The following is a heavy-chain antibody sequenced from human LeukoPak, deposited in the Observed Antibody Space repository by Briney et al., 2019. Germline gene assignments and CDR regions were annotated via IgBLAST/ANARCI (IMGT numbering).Heavy chain of an antibody. V-gene: IGHV3-30*14. CDR3: ARGLLVYY. Sequence: GGSLRLSCAASGFTFSSYAMHWVRQAPGKGLEWVAVISYDGSNKYYADSVKGRFTISRDNSKNTLYLQMNSLRAEDTAVYYCARGLLVYYWGQGTLVTVSS. CDR2: ISYDGSNK. CDR1: GFTFSSYA. J-gene: IGHJ4*02. D-gene: IGHD2-15*01.